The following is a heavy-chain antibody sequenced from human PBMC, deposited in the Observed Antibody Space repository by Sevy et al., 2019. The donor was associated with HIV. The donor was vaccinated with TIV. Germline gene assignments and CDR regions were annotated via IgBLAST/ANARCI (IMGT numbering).Heavy chain of an antibody. CDR2: INNSGNRGTT. Sequence: SETLSLTCTVSDGTISLHYWRWIRQSPGKGLEWIGYINNSGNRGTTDYNASFKSRVTISVDTSKNQFSLKLNSVTAADTGVYFCARAQGRIYVPRVHYGMAIWGQGTTVTVSS. CDR3: ARAQGRIYVPRVHYGMAI. D-gene: IGHD1-20*01. CDR1: DGTISLHY. V-gene: IGHV4-59*11. J-gene: IGHJ6*02.